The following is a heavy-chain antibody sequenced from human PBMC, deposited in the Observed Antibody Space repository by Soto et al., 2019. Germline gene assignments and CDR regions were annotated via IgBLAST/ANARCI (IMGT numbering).Heavy chain of an antibody. D-gene: IGHD3-9*01. J-gene: IGHJ4*02. Sequence: VGSLRLSCAASGFTFSSYGMHWFRQAPGKGLEWVAVISYDGSNKYYADSVKGRFTISRDNSKNTLYLQMNSLRAEDTAVYYCAKADAPHYDILTGYFDYWGQGT. CDR3: AKADAPHYDILTGYFDY. CDR1: GFTFSSYG. V-gene: IGHV3-30*18. CDR2: ISYDGSNK.